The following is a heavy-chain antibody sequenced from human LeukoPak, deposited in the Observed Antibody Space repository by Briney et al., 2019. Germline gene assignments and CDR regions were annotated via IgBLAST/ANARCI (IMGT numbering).Heavy chain of an antibody. CDR3: STDPIAAGGG. D-gene: IGHD6-13*01. Sequence: GGSLRLSCAASGFTFSNAWMSWVRQAPGKGLEWVGRIKSKTDGGTTDYAAPVEGRITISGDDSKNTLYLQLNSLKTEDTAVYYCSTDPIAAGGGWGQGTLVTVSS. CDR1: GFTFSNAW. CDR2: IKSKTDGGTT. J-gene: IGHJ4*02. V-gene: IGHV3-15*01.